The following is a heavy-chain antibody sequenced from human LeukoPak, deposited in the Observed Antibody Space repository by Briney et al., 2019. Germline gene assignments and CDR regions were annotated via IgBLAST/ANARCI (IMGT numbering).Heavy chain of an antibody. D-gene: IGHD1-26*01. CDR3: AREYSGSYYVAAFGV. J-gene: IGHJ3*01. CDR2: IRSDGNNK. CDR1: GFTFSSNW. V-gene: IGHV3-33*01. Sequence: PVGSLRLSCAASGFTFSSNWMHWVRQAPGKGLEWVAVIRSDGNNKYYVDSVKGRFTVSRDKSKNTLYLQMNSLRAEDTAVYYCAREYSGSYYVAAFGVWGQGTLVTVSS.